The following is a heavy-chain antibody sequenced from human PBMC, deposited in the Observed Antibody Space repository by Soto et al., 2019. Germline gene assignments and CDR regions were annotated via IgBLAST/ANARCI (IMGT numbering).Heavy chain of an antibody. Sequence: GASVKVSCKASGYSFTYNPIHWVRQAPGQRLEWMGRISTAKRNTKYSQKFQGRVTITTDTSATTAYMEVSSLRSEDTAVYYCARQYADPSFSGYDYWGQGTLVTVSS. J-gene: IGHJ4*02. CDR2: ISTAKRNT. CDR3: ARQYADPSFSGYDY. D-gene: IGHD6-25*01. V-gene: IGHV1-3*04. CDR1: GYSFTYNP.